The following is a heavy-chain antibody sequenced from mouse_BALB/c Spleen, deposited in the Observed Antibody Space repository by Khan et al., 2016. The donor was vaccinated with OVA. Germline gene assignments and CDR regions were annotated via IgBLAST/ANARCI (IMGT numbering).Heavy chain of an antibody. V-gene: IGHV1-4*01. CDR3: ARRTTGYTMDS. CDR2: INPRSGYT. Sequence: QVQLKESGAELARPGASVRMSCKASGYTFTSNTMHWIKQRPGQGLEWIGYINPRSGYTNYNQNFKDKATLTADKSSSTAYMQLSSLTSEDSAGYYCARRTTGYTMDSWGQGTSVTVSS. CDR1: GYTFTSNT. J-gene: IGHJ4*01. D-gene: IGHD2-14*01.